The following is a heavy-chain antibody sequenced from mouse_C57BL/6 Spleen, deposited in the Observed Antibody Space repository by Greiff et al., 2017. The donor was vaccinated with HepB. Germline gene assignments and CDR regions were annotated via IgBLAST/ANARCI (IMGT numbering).Heavy chain of an antibody. CDR1: GFTFSDYG. CDR3: ARSVPSSFLYWYFDV. J-gene: IGHJ1*03. CDR2: ISSGSSTI. D-gene: IGHD1-1*01. Sequence: EVKLMESGGGLVKPGGSLKLSCAASGFTFSDYGMHWVRQAPEKGLEWVAYISSGSSTIYYADTVKGRFTISRDNAKNTLFLQMTSLRSEDTAMYYCARSVPSSFLYWYFDVWGTGTTVTVSS. V-gene: IGHV5-17*01.